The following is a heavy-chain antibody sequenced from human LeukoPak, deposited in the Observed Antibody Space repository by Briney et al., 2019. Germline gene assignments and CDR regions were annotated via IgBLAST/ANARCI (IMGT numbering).Heavy chain of an antibody. Sequence: ASVKVSCKASGYTFTSYGISWVRQAPGQGLEWMGWINPDTGGTNYAQNFQGRVTMTRDTSITTAYMELMRLTSDDTAVYYCTRPEYKYGYVLDYWGQGTLLTVSS. V-gene: IGHV1-2*02. CDR3: TRPEYKYGYVLDY. D-gene: IGHD5-18*01. CDR1: GYTFTSYG. J-gene: IGHJ4*02. CDR2: INPDTGGT.